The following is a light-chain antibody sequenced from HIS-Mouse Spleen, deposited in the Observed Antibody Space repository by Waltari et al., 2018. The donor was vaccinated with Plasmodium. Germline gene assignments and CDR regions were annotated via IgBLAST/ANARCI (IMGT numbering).Light chain of an antibody. Sequence: SYELPQPPSVSVSPGQTARITCSGDALPKNYAYWYQQKSGQAPGLVIYEDSKRPSGITERFSGSSSGTMATLTISGAQVEDEADYYCYSTDSSGNHRVFGGGTKLTVL. J-gene: IGLJ3*02. V-gene: IGLV3-10*01. CDR2: EDS. CDR3: YSTDSSGNHRV. CDR1: ALPKNY.